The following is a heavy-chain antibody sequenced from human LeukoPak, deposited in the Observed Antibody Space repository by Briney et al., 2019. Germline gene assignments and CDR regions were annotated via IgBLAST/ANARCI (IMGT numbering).Heavy chain of an antibody. Sequence: GGSLRLSCAASGFTFSSYAMSWVRQAPGKGLEWVSAISGSGGSTYYADSVKGRFTISRDNSKNMLYLQMNSLRAEDTAVYYCAKGGSGSRYYFDYWGQGTLVTVSS. CDR1: GFTFSSYA. V-gene: IGHV3-23*01. J-gene: IGHJ4*02. D-gene: IGHD6-19*01. CDR3: AKGGSGSRYYFDY. CDR2: ISGSGGST.